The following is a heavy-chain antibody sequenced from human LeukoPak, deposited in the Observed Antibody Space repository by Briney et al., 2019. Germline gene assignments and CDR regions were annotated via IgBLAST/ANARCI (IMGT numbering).Heavy chain of an antibody. D-gene: IGHD3-3*01. CDR3: ATVQFLEWLPD. J-gene: IGHJ4*02. CDR2: ISSSGSTI. CDR1: GFTFSDYY. V-gene: IGHV3-11*04. Sequence: SGGSLRLSCAASGFTFSDYYMSWIRQAPGKGLEWVSYISSSGSTIYYADSVKGRFTISRDNAKNSLYLQMNSLRAEDTAFYYCATVQFLEWLPDWGQGTLVTVSP.